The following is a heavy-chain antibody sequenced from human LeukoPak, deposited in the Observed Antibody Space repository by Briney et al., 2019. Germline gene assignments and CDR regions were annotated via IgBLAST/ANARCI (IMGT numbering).Heavy chain of an antibody. Sequence: GASVKVSCKASGYTFTGYYMHWVRQAPGQGLEWMGWINPNSGGTNYAQKFQGWVTMTRDTSISTAYMELSRLRSDDTAVYYCARAGEPWGRYSGSYSPRGTPNYYGMDVWGQGTTVTVSS. J-gene: IGHJ6*02. CDR1: GYTFTGYY. D-gene: IGHD1-26*01. CDR3: ARAGEPWGRYSGSYSPRGTPNYYGMDV. CDR2: INPNSGGT. V-gene: IGHV1-2*04.